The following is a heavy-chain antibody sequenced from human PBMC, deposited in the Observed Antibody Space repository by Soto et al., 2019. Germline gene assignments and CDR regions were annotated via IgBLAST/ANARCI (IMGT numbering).Heavy chain of an antibody. Sequence: GGSLRLSCAASGFTFSSYAMSWVRQAPGKGLEWVSAISGSGGSTYYADSVKGRFTISRDNSKNTLYLQMNSLRAEDTAVYYCAKSAIALSITIFGVAPGYYYMDVWGKGTTVTVSS. V-gene: IGHV3-23*01. CDR2: ISGSGGST. J-gene: IGHJ6*03. CDR3: AKSAIALSITIFGVAPGYYYMDV. CDR1: GFTFSSYA. D-gene: IGHD3-3*01.